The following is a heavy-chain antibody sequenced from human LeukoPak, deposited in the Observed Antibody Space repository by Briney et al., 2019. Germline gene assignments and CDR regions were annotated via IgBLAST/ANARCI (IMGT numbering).Heavy chain of an antibody. CDR3: AKAGIGVVGYFDY. Sequence: GGSLRLSCAASGFTFNSYAMSWVRQAPGKGLEWVSAIRGSGGGTYYADSVKGRFTISRDNSKNTLYLQMNSLRDEDTAVYSCAKAGIGVVGYFDYWGQGTLVTVSS. V-gene: IGHV3-23*01. J-gene: IGHJ4*02. D-gene: IGHD6-19*01. CDR1: GFTFNSYA. CDR2: IRGSGGGT.